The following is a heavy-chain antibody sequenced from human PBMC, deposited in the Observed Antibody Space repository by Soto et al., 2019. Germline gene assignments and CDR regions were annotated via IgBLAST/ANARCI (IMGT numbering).Heavy chain of an antibody. V-gene: IGHV5-10-1*01. CDR3: AIASIAAAGDYHYYYGMDV. J-gene: IGHJ6*02. D-gene: IGHD6-13*01. Sequence: GESLKISCKGSGYSFTSYWISWVRQMPWKGLEWMGRIDPSDSYTNYSPSFQGHVTISADKSISTAYLQWSSLKASDTAMYYCAIASIAAAGDYHYYYGMDVWGQGTTVTVSS. CDR1: GYSFTSYW. CDR2: IDPSDSYT.